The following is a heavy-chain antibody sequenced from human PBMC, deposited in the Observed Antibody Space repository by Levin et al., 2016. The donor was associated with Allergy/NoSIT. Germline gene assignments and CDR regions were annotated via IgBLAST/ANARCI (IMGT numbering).Heavy chain of an antibody. Sequence: GGSLRLSCAASGFTFNIYYMHWVRQAPGEGLVWVSRIDSDGISTTYADSVMGRFTISRDNAKNTLYLQMTSLRAEDTAVYYCAREFHPTRYGDYAHFDSWGHGTLVTVSS. CDR3: AREFHPTRYGDYAHFDS. D-gene: IGHD4-17*01. CDR1: GFTFNIYY. CDR2: IDSDGIST. V-gene: IGHV3-74*01. J-gene: IGHJ4*01.